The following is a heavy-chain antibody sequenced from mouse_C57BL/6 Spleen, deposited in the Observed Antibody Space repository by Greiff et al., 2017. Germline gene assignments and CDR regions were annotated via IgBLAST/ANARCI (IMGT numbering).Heavy chain of an antibody. Sequence: DVKLQESGPGLAKPSQTLSLTCSVTGYSITSDSWNWIRKFPGNKLEYMGYISYSGSTYYNPSLKSLISITRDTSKNQYYLQLNSVTTEDTATYYCARFGDYDGYYYAMDYWGQGTSGTVSS. D-gene: IGHD2-4*01. CDR1: GYSITSDS. CDR3: ARFGDYDGYYYAMDY. J-gene: IGHJ4*01. CDR2: ISYSGST. V-gene: IGHV3-8*01.